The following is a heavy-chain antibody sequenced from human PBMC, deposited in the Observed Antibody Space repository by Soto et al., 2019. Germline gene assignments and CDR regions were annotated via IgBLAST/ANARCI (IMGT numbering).Heavy chain of an antibody. CDR1: GYTFTDYY. V-gene: IGHV1-2*04. CDR3: ARGHEGGYTVFDS. J-gene: IGHJ4*02. Sequence: ASVKVSCKASGYTFTDYYMHWVRQAPGQGLEWMGWINPNNGGTSYAQKFEGWVTMTRDTSISTAYMEVRRLTSDDTAVYYCARGHEGGYTVFDSWGQGALVVVSS. D-gene: IGHD1-1*01. CDR2: INPNNGGT.